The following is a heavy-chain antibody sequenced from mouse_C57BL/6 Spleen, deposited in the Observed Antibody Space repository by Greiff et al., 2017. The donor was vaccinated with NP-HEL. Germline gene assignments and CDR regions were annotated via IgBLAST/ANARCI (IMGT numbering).Heavy chain of an antibody. J-gene: IGHJ4*01. V-gene: IGHV7-4*01. CDR2: IRNKANGYTT. CDR1: GFTFTDYY. CDR3: VKAPRWLGGVMDY. D-gene: IGHD2-3*01. Sequence: EVNVVESGGGLVQPGASLRLSCAASGFTFTDYYMSWVRQPPGKAPEWLALIRNKANGYTTEYTASVKGRFTISRDNSQNILYLQMNTLRAEDSATYYCVKAPRWLGGVMDYWGQGTSVTVSS.